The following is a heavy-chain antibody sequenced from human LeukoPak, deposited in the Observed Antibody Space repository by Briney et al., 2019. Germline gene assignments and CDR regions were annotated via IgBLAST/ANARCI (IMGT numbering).Heavy chain of an antibody. V-gene: IGHV1-69*05. J-gene: IGHJ4*02. CDR2: IIPIFGTA. CDR1: GGTFSSYA. D-gene: IGHD3-3*01. Sequence: SVKVSCKASGGTFSSYAISWVRQAPGQWLEWMGGIIPIFGTANYAQELQGRVTITTDESTSTAYMELSSLRSEDTAVYYCARGVDVLRFLEWYYFDYWGQGTLVTVSS. CDR3: ARGVDVLRFLEWYYFDY.